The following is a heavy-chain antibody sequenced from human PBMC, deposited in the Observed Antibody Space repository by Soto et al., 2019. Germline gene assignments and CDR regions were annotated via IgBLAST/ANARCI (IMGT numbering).Heavy chain of an antibody. Sequence: EVPLVESGGGLVKPGGSLRLSCAASGFTFSSYSMNWVRQAPGKGLEWVSSISSSSSYIYYADSVKGRFTISRDNAKNSLYLQMNSLRAEDTAVYYCARLVVGATRGDAFDIWGQGTMVTVSS. CDR2: ISSSSSYI. D-gene: IGHD1-26*01. J-gene: IGHJ3*02. CDR3: ARLVVGATRGDAFDI. CDR1: GFTFSSYS. V-gene: IGHV3-21*01.